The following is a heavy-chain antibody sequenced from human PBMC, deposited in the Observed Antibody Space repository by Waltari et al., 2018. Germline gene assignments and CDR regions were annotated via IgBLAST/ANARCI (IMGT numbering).Heavy chain of an antibody. CDR1: GFSLSTTDVG. V-gene: IGHV2-5*01. CDR2: VYWNDDK. D-gene: IGHD2-15*01. CDR3: AHTRGAGCYECMDV. J-gene: IGHJ6*02. Sequence: QITLKESGPTLVKPTQTLTLTCSFSGFSLSTTDVGVGWIRQPPGKALEWLALVYWNDDKRYSPSLKSRLTITKDTSKNHVVLTMTTMDPVDTATYYCAHTRGAGCYECMDVWGQGTTVTVSS.